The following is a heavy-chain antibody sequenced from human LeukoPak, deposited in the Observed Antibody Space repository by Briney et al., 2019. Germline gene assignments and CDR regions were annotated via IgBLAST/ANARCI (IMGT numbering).Heavy chain of an antibody. D-gene: IGHD4-17*01. CDR2: IYYSGST. V-gene: IGHV4-30-4*01. J-gene: IGHJ5*02. Sequence: SETLSLTCTVSGGSISSGDYYWSWIRQPPGKGLEWIGYIYYSGSTYYNPPLKSRVIISVDTSKNQFSLKLSSVTAADTAVYYCTREYGDDNWFDPWGQGTLVTVSS. CDR1: GGSISSGDYY. CDR3: TREYGDDNWFDP.